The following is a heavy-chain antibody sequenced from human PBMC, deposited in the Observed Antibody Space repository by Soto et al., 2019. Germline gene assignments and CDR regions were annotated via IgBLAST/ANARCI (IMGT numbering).Heavy chain of an antibody. CDR3: ARTIMVRGVMGYYYGMDV. D-gene: IGHD3-10*01. Sequence: QVQLVQSGAEVKKPGASVKVSCKASGYTFTGYYMHWVRQAPGQGLEWMGWINPNSGGTNYAQKFQGWVTMTRDTSISTAYMELSRRRSDDTAVYYCARTIMVRGVMGYYYGMDVWGQGTTVTVSS. CDR1: GYTFTGYY. V-gene: IGHV1-2*04. J-gene: IGHJ6*02. CDR2: INPNSGGT.